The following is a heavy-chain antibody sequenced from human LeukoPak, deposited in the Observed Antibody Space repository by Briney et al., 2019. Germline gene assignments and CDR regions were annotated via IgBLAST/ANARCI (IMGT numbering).Heavy chain of an antibody. Sequence: SETLSLTCAVSGGSISSNSYYWGWIRQPPGKGLEWIGSIYYSGSTYYSPSHKSRATISVDTSKNQFSLKLSAVTAADTSVYYCASIYAGGFDYWGQGTLVTVSS. D-gene: IGHD5/OR15-5a*01. V-gene: IGHV4-39*01. CDR1: GGSISSNSYY. J-gene: IGHJ4*02. CDR2: IYYSGST. CDR3: ASIYAGGFDY.